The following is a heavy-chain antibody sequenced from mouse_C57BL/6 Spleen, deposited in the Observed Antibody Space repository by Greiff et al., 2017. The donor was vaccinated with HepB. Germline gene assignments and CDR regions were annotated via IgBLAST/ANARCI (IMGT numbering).Heavy chain of an antibody. J-gene: IGHJ4*01. Sequence: QVQLQQPGAELVRPGSSVKLSCKASGYTFTSYWMHWVKQRPIQGLEWIGNIDPSDSETHYNQKFKDKATLTVDKSSSTAYMQLSSLTSEDSAVYNCARPSHYCNYYYYAMDYWGQGTSVTVSS. CDR1: GYTFTSYW. CDR3: ARPSHYCNYYYYAMDY. CDR2: IDPSDSET. D-gene: IGHD2-1*01. V-gene: IGHV1-52*01.